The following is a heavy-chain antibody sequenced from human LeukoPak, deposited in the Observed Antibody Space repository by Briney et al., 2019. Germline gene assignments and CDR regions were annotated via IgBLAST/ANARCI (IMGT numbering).Heavy chain of an antibody. D-gene: IGHD1-26*01. Sequence: GGSLRLSCVASGFTVSNKYMSWDRQAPGKGLEWVSVLYNAGSTYYADSVKGRFTISRDNSKNTLYLQMNSLRAEDTAVYYCAKDRGSYMPYYFDYWGQGTLVTVSS. CDR1: GFTVSNKY. J-gene: IGHJ4*02. CDR3: AKDRGSYMPYYFDY. V-gene: IGHV3-53*01. CDR2: LYNAGST.